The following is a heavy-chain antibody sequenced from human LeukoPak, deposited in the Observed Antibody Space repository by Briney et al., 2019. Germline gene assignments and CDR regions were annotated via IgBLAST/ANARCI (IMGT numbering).Heavy chain of an antibody. CDR1: GFTFSDYY. V-gene: IGHV3-11*01. D-gene: IGHD1-26*01. Sequence: GGSLRLSCAASGFTFSDYYMSWIRQAPGKGLEWVSYISSSGSTIYYADSVKGRFTISRDNAKNSLYLQMNSLRAEDTAVYYCARALGWELRYYMDVWGKGTTVTISS. CDR2: ISSSGSTI. CDR3: ARALGWELRYYMDV. J-gene: IGHJ6*03.